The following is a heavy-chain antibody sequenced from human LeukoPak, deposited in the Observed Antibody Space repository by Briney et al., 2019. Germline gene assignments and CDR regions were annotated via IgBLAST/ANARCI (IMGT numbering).Heavy chain of an antibody. J-gene: IGHJ4*02. D-gene: IGHD3-22*01. CDR1: GYTFTSYG. CDR2: INPSGGST. Sequence: ASVKVSCKASGYTFTSYGISWVRQAPGQGLEWMGIINPSGGSTSYAQKFQGRVTMTRDMSTSTVYMELSSLRSEDTAVYYCARSHPSDTSGWSNPYFDKWGQGTLVTVSS. CDR3: ARSHPSDTSGWSNPYFDK. V-gene: IGHV1-46*01.